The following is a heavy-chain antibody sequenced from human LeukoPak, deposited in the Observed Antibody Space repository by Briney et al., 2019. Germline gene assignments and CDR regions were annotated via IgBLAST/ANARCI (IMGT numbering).Heavy chain of an antibody. D-gene: IGHD5-18*01. CDR1: GASISTYH. J-gene: IGHJ4*02. CDR3: ARDGLYTYGYSYFDY. Sequence: SETLSLTCIVSGASISTYHWSWIRQSAEQGLEWIGRAHSDGTTNYNPSIKSRVTMSIDTSTNQLSLKLTSVTAADAAVYYCARDGLYTYGYSYFDYWGQGTLVTVSS. CDR2: AHSDGTT. V-gene: IGHV4-4*07.